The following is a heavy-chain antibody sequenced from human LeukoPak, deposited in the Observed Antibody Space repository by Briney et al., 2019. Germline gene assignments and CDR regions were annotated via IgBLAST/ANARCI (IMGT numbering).Heavy chain of an antibody. CDR2: IYYSGST. V-gene: IGHV4-59*11. D-gene: IGHD3-3*01. CDR1: GGSISSHY. Sequence: PSETLSLTCTVSGGSISSHYWSWIRRPPGKGLEWIGYIYYSGSTNYNPSLKSRVTISVDTSKNQFSLKLSSVTAADTAVYYCARLGYDFWSGYYIGYYYYYMDVWGKGTTVTVSS. CDR3: ARLGYDFWSGYYIGYYYYYMDV. J-gene: IGHJ6*03.